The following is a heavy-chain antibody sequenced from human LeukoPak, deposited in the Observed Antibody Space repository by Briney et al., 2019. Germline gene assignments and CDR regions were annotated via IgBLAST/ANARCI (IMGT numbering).Heavy chain of an antibody. V-gene: IGHV3-7*01. CDR2: INPDGSTR. Sequence: GGSLRLSCVTSGFTFSSSWMSWVRQAPGEGLEWVASINPDGSTRHHVDSVKGRFTISRDNAKKSLFLQMGALRAEDTAVYFCAKLLGTATRYDYWGLGTLVIVSS. CDR3: AKLLGTATRYDY. CDR1: GFTFSSSW. D-gene: IGHD1-7*01. J-gene: IGHJ4*02.